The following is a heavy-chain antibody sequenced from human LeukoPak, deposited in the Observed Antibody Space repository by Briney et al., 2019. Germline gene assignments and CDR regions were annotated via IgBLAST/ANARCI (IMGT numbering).Heavy chain of an antibody. Sequence: ASVKVSCKASGYTFTGYYMHWVRQAPGQGLEWMGWIYPNSGGTKYAQKFQGRVTMTRDTSISTAYLELSRLRSDDTAVYYCAREHMTRVTLDYWGQGTLVTVSS. J-gene: IGHJ4*02. CDR3: AREHMTRVTLDY. D-gene: IGHD4-17*01. CDR2: IYPNSGGT. V-gene: IGHV1-2*02. CDR1: GYTFTGYY.